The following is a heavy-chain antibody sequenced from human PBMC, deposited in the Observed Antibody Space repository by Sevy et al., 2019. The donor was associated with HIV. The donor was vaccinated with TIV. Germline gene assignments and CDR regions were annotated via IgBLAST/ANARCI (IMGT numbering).Heavy chain of an antibody. CDR3: ARVKDYYDSSGHGAFDI. CDR2: IIPIFGTA. D-gene: IGHD3-22*01. V-gene: IGHV1-69*06. Sequence: ASVNVSCKASGGTFSSYAISWVRQAPGQGLEWMGGIIPIFGTANYAQKFQGRVTITADKSTSTAYMELSSLRSEDTAVYYCARVKDYYDSSGHGAFDIWGQGTMVTVSS. J-gene: IGHJ3*02. CDR1: GGTFSSYA.